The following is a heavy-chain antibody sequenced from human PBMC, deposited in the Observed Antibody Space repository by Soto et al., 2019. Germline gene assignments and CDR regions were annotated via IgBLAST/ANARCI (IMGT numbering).Heavy chain of an antibody. CDR3: ARGSRRLNVVVVAATRMFDY. Sequence: SETLSLTCAVYGGSFSGYYWSWIRQPPGKGLEWIGEINHSGSTNYNPSLKSRVTISLDTSKNQFSLKLSSVTAADTAVYYCARGSRRLNVVVVAATRMFDYWGQGTLVTVSS. CDR1: GGSFSGYY. J-gene: IGHJ4*02. D-gene: IGHD2-15*01. V-gene: IGHV4-34*01. CDR2: INHSGST.